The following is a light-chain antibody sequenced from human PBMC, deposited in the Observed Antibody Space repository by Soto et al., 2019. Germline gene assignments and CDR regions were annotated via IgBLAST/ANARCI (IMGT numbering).Light chain of an antibody. Sequence: DIQLTQSPSLLSASVGDRVTITCRASQTISKFLSWYQQKPGKAPKLLIYAASTLQDGVLSRFRCSGSVTEFTLSIGSLQSEDYESYYRQMIHSFFGGGTRVEI. V-gene: IGKV1-9*01. CDR1: QTISKF. CDR3: QMIHSF. CDR2: AAS. J-gene: IGKJ4*01.